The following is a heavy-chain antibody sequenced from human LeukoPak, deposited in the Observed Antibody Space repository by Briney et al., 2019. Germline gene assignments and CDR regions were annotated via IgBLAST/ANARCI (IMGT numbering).Heavy chain of an antibody. CDR2: IHYSGET. J-gene: IGHJ6*03. V-gene: IGHV4-38-2*01. Sequence: SETLSLTCSVSGFSISRGFYWGWIRQPPGKGLEWIGNIHYSGETYFNPSLKSRLTMSVDTSKNQFSLNLSSVTAADTAMYYCARAGSPVRGVIMKYQYYYYMDVWGKGTTVTISS. CDR3: ARAGSPVRGVIMKYQYYYYMDV. CDR1: GFSISRGFY. D-gene: IGHD3-10*01.